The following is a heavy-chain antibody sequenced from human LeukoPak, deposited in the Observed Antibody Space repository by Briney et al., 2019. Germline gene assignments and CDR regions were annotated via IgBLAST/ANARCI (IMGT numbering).Heavy chain of an antibody. CDR3: ARSPDILTGENFDY. D-gene: IGHD3-9*01. CDR2: INPKSGGT. CDR1: GYILTDYY. J-gene: IGHJ4*02. Sequence: ASVKVSCKASGYILTDYYMHWVRQAPGQGLEWMGWINPKSGGTNEAQKFHDRVTMTRDTSIRTAYMEVSRLRSDDTAVYYCARSPDILTGENFDYWGQGTLVTVSS. V-gene: IGHV1-2*02.